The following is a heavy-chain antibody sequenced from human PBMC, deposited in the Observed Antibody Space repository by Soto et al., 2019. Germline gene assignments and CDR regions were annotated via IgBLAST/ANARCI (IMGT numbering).Heavy chain of an antibody. Sequence: GGSLRLSCAASGFTFSSYWMHWVRQAPGKGLVWVSRINSDGSSTSYADSVKGRFTISRDNAKNTLYLQMNSLRAEDTAVYYCARVAHYYDISWYYFDYWGQGTLVTVSS. J-gene: IGHJ4*02. CDR1: GFTFSSYW. CDR2: INSDGSST. D-gene: IGHD3-22*01. CDR3: ARVAHYYDISWYYFDY. V-gene: IGHV3-74*01.